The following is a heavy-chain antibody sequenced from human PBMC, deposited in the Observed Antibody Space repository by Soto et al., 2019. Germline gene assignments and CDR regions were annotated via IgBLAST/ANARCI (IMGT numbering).Heavy chain of an antibody. D-gene: IGHD2-8*02. CDR2: FTPILGVA. Sequence: QVPLVQSGAEVKQPGSSVKVSCKASGVTFNNSTVNWVRQAPGQGLEWMGRFTPILGVANNAQKFQGRLTLSVEKSTSTAYMELSSLRSEDTAVYYCARPSTTATGGVEHWGQGTLVIVSS. CDR3: ARPSTTATGGVEH. CDR1: GVTFNNST. J-gene: IGHJ4*02. V-gene: IGHV1-69*02.